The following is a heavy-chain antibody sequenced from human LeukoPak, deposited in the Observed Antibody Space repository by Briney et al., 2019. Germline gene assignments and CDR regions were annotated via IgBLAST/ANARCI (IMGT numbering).Heavy chain of an antibody. CDR2: IYYSGST. CDR3: ARQSAYYYDSSGYGY. V-gene: IGHV4-39*01. CDR1: GGSISSRSYY. D-gene: IGHD3-22*01. Sequence: PSETLSLTCTVSGGSISSRSYYWGWIRQPPGKGLEWIGSIYYSGSTYYNPSLKSRVTISVDTSKNQFSLKLSSVTAADTAVYYCARQSAYYYDSSGYGYWGQGTLVTVSS. J-gene: IGHJ4*02.